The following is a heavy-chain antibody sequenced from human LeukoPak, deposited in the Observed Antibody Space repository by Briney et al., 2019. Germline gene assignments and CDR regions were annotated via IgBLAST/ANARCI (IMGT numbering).Heavy chain of an antibody. D-gene: IGHD4-23*01. CDR1: GFTVSSNY. CDR2: IYSGGST. J-gene: IGHJ3*02. V-gene: IGHV3-66*01. Sequence: GGSLRLSCAASGFTVSSNYMSWVRQAPGKGLEWVSVIYSGGSTYYADSVKGRFTISRDNSKNTLYLQINSLTVEDTAVYYCARTTVAPGSYDAFDIWGQGTMVTVSS. CDR3: ARTTVAPGSYDAFDI.